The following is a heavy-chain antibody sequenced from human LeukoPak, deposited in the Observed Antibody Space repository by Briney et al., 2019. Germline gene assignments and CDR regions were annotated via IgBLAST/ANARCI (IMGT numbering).Heavy chain of an antibody. Sequence: SQTLSLTCTVSGGSISSGSYYWSWIRQPAGKGLEWIGRIYTSGSTNYNPSLKSRVTISVDTSKNQFSLKLSSVTAADTAVYYCARGTVGRTYCGGDCYSPIDYWGQGTLATVSS. D-gene: IGHD2-21*01. CDR1: GGSISSGSYY. CDR2: IYTSGST. V-gene: IGHV4-61*02. J-gene: IGHJ4*02. CDR3: ARGTVGRTYCGGDCYSPIDY.